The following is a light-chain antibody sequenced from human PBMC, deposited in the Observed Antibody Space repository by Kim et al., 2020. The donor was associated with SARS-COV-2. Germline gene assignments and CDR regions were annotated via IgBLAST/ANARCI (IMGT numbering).Light chain of an antibody. CDR1: SLRIYY. CDR2: NKD. Sequence: SSELTQDPAVSVALGQTVKIRCQGDSLRIYYASWYQQKPGQAPILVFYNKDNRPSGIPARSSGSTSGDTASLTITGAQAEDEADYYCNSRDTDGRPVVFG. CDR3: NSRDTDGRPVV. J-gene: IGLJ2*01. V-gene: IGLV3-19*01.